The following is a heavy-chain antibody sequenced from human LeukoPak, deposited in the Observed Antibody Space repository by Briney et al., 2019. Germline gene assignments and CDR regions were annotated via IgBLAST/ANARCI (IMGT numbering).Heavy chain of an antibody. Sequence: SETLSLTRTVSGGSISSYYWSWIRQPAGKGLEWIGRIYTSGSTNYNPSLKSRVTMSVDTSKNQFSLKLSSVTAADTAVYYCTYDDHRSFDYWGQGTLVTVSS. CDR1: GGSISSYY. V-gene: IGHV4-4*07. CDR2: IYTSGST. J-gene: IGHJ4*02. D-gene: IGHD3-3*01. CDR3: TYDDHRSFDY.